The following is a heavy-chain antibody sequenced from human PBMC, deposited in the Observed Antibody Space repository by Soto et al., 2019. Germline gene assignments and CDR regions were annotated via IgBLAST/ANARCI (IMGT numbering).Heavy chain of an antibody. V-gene: IGHV3-23*01. D-gene: IGHD2-21*01. CDR2: ISGSSGEK. J-gene: IGHJ4*02. CDR3: AKDPREPWGGAYFDY. CDR1: GFAFSTFP. Sequence: EVQLLESGGGLVQPGGSLRLSCAASGFAFSTFPMNWVRQAPGKGLEWVSTISGSSGEKYYAASVKGRFTISRDNSKNPLYLQMNSLRAEDTAVYYCAKDPREPWGGAYFDYWGQGTLVTVSS.